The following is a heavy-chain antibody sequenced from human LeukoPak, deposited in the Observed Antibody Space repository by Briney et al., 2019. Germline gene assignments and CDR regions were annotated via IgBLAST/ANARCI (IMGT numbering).Heavy chain of an antibody. Sequence: SETLSLTCTVPGGSISSYYWSWIRQPAGKGLEWIGRIYTSGSTNYNPSLKSRVTMSVDTSKNQFSLKLSSVTAADTAVYYCARDRSSSWSAPNWFDPWGQGTLVTVSS. D-gene: IGHD6-13*01. V-gene: IGHV4-4*07. CDR2: IYTSGST. J-gene: IGHJ5*02. CDR3: ARDRSSSWSAPNWFDP. CDR1: GGSISSYY.